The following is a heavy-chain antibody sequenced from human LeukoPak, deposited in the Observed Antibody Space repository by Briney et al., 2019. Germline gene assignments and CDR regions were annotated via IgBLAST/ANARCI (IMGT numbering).Heavy chain of an antibody. V-gene: IGHV3-30*02. Sequence: GRSLRLSCAASGFTFGNYGMHWVRQAPGKGLEWVAFIRYDGNKKYYADSVKGRFTISRDNSRNTLFLQMDSLTSEDTAVYYCAKLLLETGGIGEEFDFWGQGTLVTVSS. J-gene: IGHJ4*02. D-gene: IGHD1-26*01. CDR1: GFTFGNYG. CDR2: IRYDGNKK. CDR3: AKLLLETGGIGEEFDF.